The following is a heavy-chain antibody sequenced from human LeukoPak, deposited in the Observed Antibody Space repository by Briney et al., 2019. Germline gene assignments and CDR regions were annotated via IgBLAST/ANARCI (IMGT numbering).Heavy chain of an antibody. CDR3: AGGKSIAALDY. V-gene: IGHV3-11*01. Sequence: GSLPLSCAASGFTFSDYYMSWIRQAPGKGLEWVSYISSSGSTIYYADSVKGRFTISRDNAKNSLYLQMNSLRAEDTAVYYCAGGKSIAALDYWGQGTLVTVSS. D-gene: IGHD6-6*01. CDR1: GFTFSDYY. CDR2: ISSSGSTI. J-gene: IGHJ4*02.